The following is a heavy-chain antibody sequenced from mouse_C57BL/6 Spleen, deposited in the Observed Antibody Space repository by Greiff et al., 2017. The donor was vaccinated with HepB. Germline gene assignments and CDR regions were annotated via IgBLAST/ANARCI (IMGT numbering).Heavy chain of an antibody. V-gene: IGHV1-81*01. CDR1: GYTFTSYG. Sequence: VQLQQSGAELARPGASVKLSCKASGYTFTSYGISWVKQRTGQGLEWIGEIYPRSGNTYYNEKFKGKATLTADKSSSTAYMELRSLTSEDSAVYFCAAYYYGSSHYGYFDVWGTGTTVTVSS. CDR3: AAYYYGSSHYGYFDV. J-gene: IGHJ1*03. D-gene: IGHD1-1*01. CDR2: IYPRSGNT.